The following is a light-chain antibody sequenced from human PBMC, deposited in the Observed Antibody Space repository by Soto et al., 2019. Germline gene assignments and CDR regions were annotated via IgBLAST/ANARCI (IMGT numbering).Light chain of an antibody. CDR3: QQYCSTPLT. CDR2: WAC. CDR1: QSVLYSSNNKNY. V-gene: IGKV4-1*01. J-gene: IGKJ1*01. Sequence: DIVMTQSPDSLAVSLGERATINCKSSQSVLYSSNNKNYLAWYQQKPGQPPKLLIYWACTRESGVPDRFSGSGSGTDFTLTISSLQAEDVAVYYCQQYCSTPLTFGQGTKVEIK.